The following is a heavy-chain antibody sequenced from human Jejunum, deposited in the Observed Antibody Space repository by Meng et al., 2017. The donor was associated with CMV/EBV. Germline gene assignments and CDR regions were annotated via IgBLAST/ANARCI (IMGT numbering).Heavy chain of an antibody. CDR2: IIAIFKTP. CDR3: ARGFLNGYQPFDY. Sequence: QVQLMTSGAEVKESGSSMKVSCKSSGGSVNNYAFNWVRQAPGQGLEWMGGIIAIFKTPNYAQKFQGRLTITADESTGTSYMELTSLTSEDTAVYYCARGFLNGYQPFDYWGQGTLVTVSS. J-gene: IGHJ4*02. D-gene: IGHD5-24*01. V-gene: IGHV1-69*12. CDR1: GGSVNNYA.